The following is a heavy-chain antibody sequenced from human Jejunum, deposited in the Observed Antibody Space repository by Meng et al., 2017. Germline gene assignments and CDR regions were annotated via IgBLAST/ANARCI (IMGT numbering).Heavy chain of an antibody. CDR2: ISRNSGNL. CDR1: GFNFGDYG. Sequence: SLKISCASSGFNFGDYGMHWVRQAPGKGLEWVSGISRNSGNLAYADSLKGRFTISRDDAKKTLYMQMNSLRTEDTAFYYCARGRGSSRLGYFDYWGQGTPVTVSS. CDR3: ARGRGSSRLGYFDY. J-gene: IGHJ4*02. D-gene: IGHD5-12*01. V-gene: IGHV3-9*01.